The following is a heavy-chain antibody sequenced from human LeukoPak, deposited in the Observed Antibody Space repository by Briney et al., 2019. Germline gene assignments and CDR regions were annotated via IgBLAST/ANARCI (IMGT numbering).Heavy chain of an antibody. V-gene: IGHV3-23*01. D-gene: IGHD6-13*01. CDR2: ISGSGGST. Sequence: PGGSLRLSCAASGLTFSSYGMRWVRQAPGKGLEWVSVISGSGGSTFYADCVKGRFTIYRENCKNSLYVQMNSERAEDTAVYYCARAGKQLDCWGQGTLVTASS. CDR1: GLTFSSYG. CDR3: ARAGKQLDC. J-gene: IGHJ4*02.